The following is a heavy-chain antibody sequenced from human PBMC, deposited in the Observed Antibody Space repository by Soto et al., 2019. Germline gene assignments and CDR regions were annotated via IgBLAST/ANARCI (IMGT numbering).Heavy chain of an antibody. Sequence: SETLSLTCAVYGGSFSGYYWSWIRQPPGKGLEWIGEINHSGSTNYNPSLKSRVTISVDTSKNQFSLKLSSVTAADTAVYYCARLIAADYAFDIWGQGTMVTVSS. CDR3: ARLIAADYAFDI. V-gene: IGHV4-34*01. D-gene: IGHD6-25*01. CDR1: GGSFSGYY. J-gene: IGHJ3*02. CDR2: INHSGST.